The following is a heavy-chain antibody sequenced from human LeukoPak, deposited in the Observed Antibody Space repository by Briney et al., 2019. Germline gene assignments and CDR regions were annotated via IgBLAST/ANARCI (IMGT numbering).Heavy chain of an antibody. CDR1: GGSVSSSYY. D-gene: IGHD1-1*01. CDR2: ICSGGNI. J-gene: IGHJ4*02. CDR3: ARDGPWKSDY. V-gene: IGHV4-39*02. Sequence: SETPSLTCTVSGGSVSSSYYWGWIRQPPGKGLEWIGSICSGGNICSNPSLESRVTISVDSSRSHFFLQLTSATAADTAVYFCARDGPWKSDYWGQGTLVTVSS.